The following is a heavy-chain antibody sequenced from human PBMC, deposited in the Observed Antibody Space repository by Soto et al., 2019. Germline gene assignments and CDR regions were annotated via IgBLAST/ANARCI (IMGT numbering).Heavy chain of an antibody. D-gene: IGHD3-3*01. V-gene: IGHV3-73*01. CDR3: TRPPYDFWSGYALTTSMDV. Sequence: GGSLRLSCAASGFTFSGSAMHWVRQASGKGLEWVGRIRSKANSYATAYAASVKGRFTISRDDSKNTAYLQMNSLKTEDTAVYYCTRPPYDFWSGYALTTSMDVWGQGTTVTVSS. CDR1: GFTFSGSA. CDR2: IRSKANSYAT. J-gene: IGHJ6*02.